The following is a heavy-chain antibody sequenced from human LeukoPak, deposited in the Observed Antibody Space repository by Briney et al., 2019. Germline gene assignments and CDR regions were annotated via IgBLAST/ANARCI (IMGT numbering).Heavy chain of an antibody. CDR3: ASNRGQSYFDY. J-gene: IGHJ4*02. V-gene: IGHV3-33*01. CDR1: GFTFRNYR. D-gene: IGHD3-10*01. Sequence: PGRSLRLSCATSGFTFRNYRMHWVRQAPGKGLEWVAIIYYDGSNQYYADSVKGRFTISRDNSKNTLYLQLNSLRAEDTAMYYCASNRGQSYFDYWGQGTLVTVSS. CDR2: IYYDGSNQ.